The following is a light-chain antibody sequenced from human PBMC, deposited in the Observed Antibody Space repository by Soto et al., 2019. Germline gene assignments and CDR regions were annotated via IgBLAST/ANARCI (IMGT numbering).Light chain of an antibody. CDR2: QDS. Sequence: SYELTQPPSVSVSPGQTASITCSGDKLGDKYACWYQQKPGQSPVLVIYQDSKRPSGIPERFSGSNSGNTATLTISGTQAMDEADYYCQAWDSSTYRVVFGGGTQLTVL. V-gene: IGLV3-1*01. J-gene: IGLJ2*01. CDR3: QAWDSSTYRVV. CDR1: KLGDKY.